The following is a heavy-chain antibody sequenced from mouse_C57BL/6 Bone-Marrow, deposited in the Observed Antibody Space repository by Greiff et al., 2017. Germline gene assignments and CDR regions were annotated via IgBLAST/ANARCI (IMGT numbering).Heavy chain of an antibody. D-gene: IGHD1-1*01. Sequence: QVQLQQSGAELVKPGASVKISCKASGYAFSSYWMNWVKQRPGKGLEWIGQIYPGDGDTNYNGKFKGKATLTADKSSSTAYMQLSSLTSEDSAVYFCAKGPRLITTVVALYAMDYWGQGTSVTVSS. J-gene: IGHJ4*01. CDR1: GYAFSSYW. CDR2: IYPGDGDT. V-gene: IGHV1-80*01. CDR3: AKGPRLITTVVALYAMDY.